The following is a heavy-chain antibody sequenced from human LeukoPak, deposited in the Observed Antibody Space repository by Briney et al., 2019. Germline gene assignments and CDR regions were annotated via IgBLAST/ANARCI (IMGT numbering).Heavy chain of an antibody. Sequence: GGSLRLSYTASGFTFSDYYMNWIRHAAGKGLECISCISSSGNTIYSADSVKGRFTISRDNAKNSLYLQMNSLRAEDTAVYYCARDRGFGVVTPIDHWGQGTLVTVSS. CDR1: GFTFSDYY. D-gene: IGHD3-3*01. J-gene: IGHJ4*02. CDR3: ARDRGFGVVTPIDH. CDR2: ISSSGNTI. V-gene: IGHV3-11*01.